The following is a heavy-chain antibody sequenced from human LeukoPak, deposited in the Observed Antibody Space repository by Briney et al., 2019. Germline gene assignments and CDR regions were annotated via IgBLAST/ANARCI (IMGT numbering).Heavy chain of an antibody. CDR2: ISYDGSNE. CDR3: ARDAAMANDY. CDR1: GFTFSSYV. Sequence: PGRSLRLSCAASGFTFSSYVMHWVRQAPGKGLEWVAIISYDGSNEYYADSVKGRFTISRDNSKNTLYLQMNSLRAADTAVYYCARDAAMANDYWGQGTPVTVSS. V-gene: IGHV3-30*04. D-gene: IGHD5-18*01. J-gene: IGHJ4*02.